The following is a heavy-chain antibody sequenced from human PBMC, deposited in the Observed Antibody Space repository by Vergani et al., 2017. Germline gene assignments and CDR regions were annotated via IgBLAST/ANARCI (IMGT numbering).Heavy chain of an antibody. CDR1: GYTFTGYY. D-gene: IGHD4-17*01. CDR2: INPNSGGT. J-gene: IGHJ3*02. Sequence: QVQLVQSGAEVKKPGASVKVSCKASGYTFTGYYMHWVRQAPGQGLEWMGWINPNSGGTNYAQKFQGRVTMTRDTSISTAYMELSRLRSDDTAVYYCARDAAPVHYYGDFSSWGAAFDIWGQGTMVTVSS. V-gene: IGHV1-2*02. CDR3: ARDAAPVHYYGDFSSWGAAFDI.